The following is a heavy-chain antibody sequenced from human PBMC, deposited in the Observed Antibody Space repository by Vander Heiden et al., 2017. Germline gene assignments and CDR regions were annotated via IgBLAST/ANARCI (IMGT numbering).Heavy chain of an antibody. CDR1: YA. J-gene: IGHJ4*02. D-gene: IGHD2-15*01. CDR2: ISGSGGNV. CDR3: AKGRIRVGVATLFDY. Sequence: YAMSWVRQAPGKGLEWYPSISGSGGNVYYADSVKGRFTISRDNSQNTVSLQMSNLRAEDTAVYFCAKGRIRVGVATLFDYWGQGILVAVSS. V-gene: IGHV3-23*01.